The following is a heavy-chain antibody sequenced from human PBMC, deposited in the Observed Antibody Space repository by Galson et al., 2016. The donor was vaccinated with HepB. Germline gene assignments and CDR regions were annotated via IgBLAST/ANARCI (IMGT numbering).Heavy chain of an antibody. Sequence: SLRLSCAASRFTFRLYAMTWVRQAPGKGLEWVSAIASAGVTYYADSVKGRFPISRDNSNNTLFLQMNSLRVEDTAVYYCARSTVAGNWGQGTLVSVSS. CDR2: IASAGVT. CDR1: RFTFRLYA. CDR3: ARSTVAGN. V-gene: IGHV3-23*01. D-gene: IGHD6-19*01. J-gene: IGHJ4*02.